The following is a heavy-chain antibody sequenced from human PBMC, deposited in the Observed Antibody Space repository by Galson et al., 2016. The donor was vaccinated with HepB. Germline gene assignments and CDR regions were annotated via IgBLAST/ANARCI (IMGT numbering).Heavy chain of an antibody. CDR3: ATYWGWACVQ. V-gene: IGHV3-15*01. CDR1: GMNVNNAW. Sequence: RLSCAASGMNVNNAWMTWVRPAPGKGLEWVGRIRDSGTTDYAAPVKGRFTISRDVSGNTLSLQLNSLTTEDTGVYYCATYWGWACVQWGQGTLVTVSS. D-gene: IGHD7-27*01. J-gene: IGHJ4*01. CDR2: IRDSGTT.